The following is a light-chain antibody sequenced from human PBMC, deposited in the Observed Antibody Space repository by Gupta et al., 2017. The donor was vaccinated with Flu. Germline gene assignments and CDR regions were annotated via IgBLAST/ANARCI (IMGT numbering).Light chain of an antibody. CDR3: ASADTSLTTVV. CDR1: RSNIGSTY. CDR2: ENT. V-gene: IGLV1-51*02. J-gene: IGLJ2*01. Sequence: QSILTQPPYVSAARRQTVNIPCPGNRSNIGSTYVSWYQHLPGKAPKLLIFENTKRPSGIPDRFSGSKSGTSVTLGITGVQTGDEADYYCASADTSLTTVVFGGGTKVTVL.